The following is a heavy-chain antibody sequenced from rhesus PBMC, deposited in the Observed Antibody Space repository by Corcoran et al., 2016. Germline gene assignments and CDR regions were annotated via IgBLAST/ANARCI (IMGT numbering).Heavy chain of an antibody. CDR3: ARGGTGGLDS. V-gene: IGHV4-73*01. J-gene: IGHJ6*01. D-gene: IGHD5-24*01. CDR2: IYANSSST. Sequence: QVQLQQWGEGLVKPSETLSLPCAVYGGSISAYHYWSWIRKPPGKALDWIGYIYANSSSTNYNPSLKNRVTISKDRSKNQFSLKLTAVTAADTAVYYCARGGTGGLDSWGQGVVVTVSS. CDR1: GGSISAYHY.